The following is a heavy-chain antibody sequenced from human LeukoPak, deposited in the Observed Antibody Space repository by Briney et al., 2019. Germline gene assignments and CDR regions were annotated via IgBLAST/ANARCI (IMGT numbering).Heavy chain of an antibody. CDR2: ISAYNGNT. D-gene: IGHD3-22*01. V-gene: IGHV1-18*01. J-gene: IGHJ4*02. CDR3: ARAGRDYYDSSGYYYGY. CDR1: GYTFTSYG. Sequence: EASVKVSCTASGYTFTSYGISWVRQAPGQGLEWMGWISAYNGNTNYAQKLQGRVTMTTDTSTSTAYMELRSLRPDDTAVYYCARAGRDYYDSSGYYYGYWGQGTLVTVSS.